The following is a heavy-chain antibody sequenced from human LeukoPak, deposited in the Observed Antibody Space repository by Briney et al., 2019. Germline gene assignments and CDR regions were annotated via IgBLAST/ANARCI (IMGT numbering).Heavy chain of an antibody. CDR1: GGSISSYY. CDR2: IYYSGST. D-gene: IGHD6-13*01. V-gene: IGHV4-59*01. CDR3: ARGGDSSLDY. Sequence: SETLSLTCTVSGGSISSYYWSWIRQPPGKGLEWIGYIYYSGSTNYNPSLKSRVTISVDTSKNQFSLKLSSVTAADTAVYYCARGGDSSLDYWGQGTLVTVSS. J-gene: IGHJ4*02.